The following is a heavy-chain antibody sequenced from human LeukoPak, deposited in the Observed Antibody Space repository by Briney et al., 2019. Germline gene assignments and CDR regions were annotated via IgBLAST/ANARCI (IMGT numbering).Heavy chain of an antibody. Sequence: SGGSLRISCAASGFPFNVQTMSWVRQAPGKGLDWVASMRQDGSEIYYVDSVKGRFTISRDNPKNSLYLQMNSLRAEDTAVYYCARGGATRGRFENWGQGTLVTVSS. J-gene: IGHJ4*02. D-gene: IGHD1-26*01. CDR2: MRQDGSEI. CDR3: ARGGATRGRFEN. CDR1: GFPFNVQT. V-gene: IGHV3-7*01.